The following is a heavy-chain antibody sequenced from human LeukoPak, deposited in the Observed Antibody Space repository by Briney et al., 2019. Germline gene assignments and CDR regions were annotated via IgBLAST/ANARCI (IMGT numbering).Heavy chain of an antibody. Sequence: PSETLSLTCTVSGGSLSSSSYYWGWIRQPPGKGLEWIGSIYYSGSTYYNPSLKSRVTISVDTSKNQFSLKLSSVTAADTAVYYCARNGAPDYWGQGTLVTVSS. D-gene: IGHD2-8*01. CDR2: IYYSGST. CDR3: ARNGAPDY. J-gene: IGHJ4*02. V-gene: IGHV4-39*07. CDR1: GGSLSSSSYY.